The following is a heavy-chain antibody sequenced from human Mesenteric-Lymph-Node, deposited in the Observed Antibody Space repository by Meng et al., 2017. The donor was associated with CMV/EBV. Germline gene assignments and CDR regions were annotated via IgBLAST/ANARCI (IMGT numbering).Heavy chain of an antibody. Sequence: KASGYTFTSYWIGWVRQMPGKGLEWMGIIYPADSDTRYSPSFQGQVTVSVDKSISTAYLQWSSLKASDTAMYYCAAYESSGYYPGFEYWGQGTLVTVSS. CDR3: AAYESSGYYPGFEY. J-gene: IGHJ4*02. V-gene: IGHV5-51*01. D-gene: IGHD3-22*01. CDR2: IYPADSDT. CDR1: GYTFTSYW.